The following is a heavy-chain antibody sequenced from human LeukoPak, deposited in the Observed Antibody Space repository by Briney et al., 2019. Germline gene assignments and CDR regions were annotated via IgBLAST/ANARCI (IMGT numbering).Heavy chain of an antibody. CDR2: IYYSGST. J-gene: IGHJ3*02. CDR3: ARETILWLGEENAFDI. Sequence: PSETVSLTCTVSGGPIRSYYWRWLRQPPGKGLEGIGYIYYSGSTNYNPSLKSRVTISVDTSKNQFSLKLSSVTAADTAVYYCARETILWLGEENAFDIWGQGTMVTVSS. CDR1: GGPIRSYY. V-gene: IGHV4-59*01. D-gene: IGHD3-10*01.